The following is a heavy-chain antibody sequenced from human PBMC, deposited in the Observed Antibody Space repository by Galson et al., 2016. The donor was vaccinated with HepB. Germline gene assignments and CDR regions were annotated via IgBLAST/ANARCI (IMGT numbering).Heavy chain of an antibody. D-gene: IGHD6-13*01. V-gene: IGHV4-59*13. CDR3: ARVAGIVSAGPLGHYYGMDV. CDR2: IDYSGST. J-gene: IGHJ6*02. Sequence: SETLSLTCAVSGGSISPYCWSWIRQPPGKGLECLGYIDYSGSTHYNPSLKSRVTISVDTSKKQFSLKLRSVTAADTAVYYCARVAGIVSAGPLGHYYGMDVWGQGTTVTVSS. CDR1: GGSISPYC.